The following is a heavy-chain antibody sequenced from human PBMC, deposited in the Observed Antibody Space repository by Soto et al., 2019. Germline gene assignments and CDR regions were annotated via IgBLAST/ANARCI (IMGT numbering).Heavy chain of an antibody. CDR3: ARDSGRGAMDTFDY. CDR1: GGTFSSYG. V-gene: IGHV1-69*13. J-gene: IGHJ4*02. D-gene: IGHD3-10*01. Sequence: SVKVSCKASGGTFSSYGISWVRQAPGQGLEWMGGIIPIFGTANYAQKFQGRVTITADESTSTAYMELSSLRPEDTAVYYCARDSGRGAMDTFDYWGQGTLVTVSS. CDR2: IIPIFGTA.